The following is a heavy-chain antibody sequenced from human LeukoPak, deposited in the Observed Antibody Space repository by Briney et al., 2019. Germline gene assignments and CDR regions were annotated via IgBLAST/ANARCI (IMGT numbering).Heavy chain of an antibody. J-gene: IGHJ4*02. V-gene: IGHV1-2*02. D-gene: IGHD3-22*01. CDR3: ARGEYYDRSAYCFD. CDR1: GYTFTGYY. CDR2: INPNSGGT. Sequence: ASVKVSCKASGYTFTGYYMHWVRQAPGQGLEWMGWINPNSGGTNYVQRFQGRVTMTRDTSIGTAYMELSRLRSDDTAVYYCARGEYYDRSAYCFDWGQGTLVTVSS.